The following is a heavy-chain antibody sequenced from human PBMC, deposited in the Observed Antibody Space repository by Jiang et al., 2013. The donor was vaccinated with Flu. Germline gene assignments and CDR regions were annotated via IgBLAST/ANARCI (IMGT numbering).Heavy chain of an antibody. V-gene: IGHV3-73*01. CDR3: TSNAIRLLDY. Sequence: AASGFTFSGSAMHWVRQASGKGLEWVGRIRSKANSYATAYAASVKGRFTISRDDSKNTAYLQMNSLKTEDTAVYYCTSNAIRLLDYWGQGTLVTVSS. CDR1: GFTFSGSA. CDR2: IRSKANSYAT. J-gene: IGHJ4*02. D-gene: IGHD2-8*01.